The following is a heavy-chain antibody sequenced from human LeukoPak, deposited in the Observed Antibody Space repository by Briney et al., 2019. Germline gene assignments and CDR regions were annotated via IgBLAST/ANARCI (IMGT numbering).Heavy chain of an antibody. J-gene: IGHJ4*02. Sequence: GRSLTLSCAASGFTFNSYAMHWVRQAPGKGLEWVAAMSYDGSNKYYADSVKGRFTISRDNSKNTLYLQLNSLRAEDTAVYYCTRDLTSWVVTATSSRWGQGTLVTVSS. D-gene: IGHD2-21*02. CDR3: TRDLTSWVVTATSSR. V-gene: IGHV3-30-3*01. CDR2: MSYDGSNK. CDR1: GFTFNSYA.